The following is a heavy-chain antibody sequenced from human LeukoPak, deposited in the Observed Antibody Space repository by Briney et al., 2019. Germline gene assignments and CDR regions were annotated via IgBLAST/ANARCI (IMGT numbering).Heavy chain of an antibody. CDR1: GFTFSDYY. V-gene: IGHV3-11*01. J-gene: IGHJ4*02. CDR3: AKSSYYDTSGSYREYYFDY. CDR2: ISNSGSTI. Sequence: GGSLRLSCAASGFTFSDYYMTWIRQAPGKGLEWISYISNSGSTIYYADSVKGRFTISRDNAKNSLYLQMNSLRAEDTALYYCAKSSYYDTSGSYREYYFDYWGQGALVTVSS. D-gene: IGHD3-22*01.